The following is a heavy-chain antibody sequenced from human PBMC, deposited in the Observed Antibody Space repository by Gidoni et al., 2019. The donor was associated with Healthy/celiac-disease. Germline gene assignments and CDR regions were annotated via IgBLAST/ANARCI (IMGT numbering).Heavy chain of an antibody. Sequence: QLQLQESGPGLVKPSETLSLTCTVSGGSISSSSYYWGWIRQPPGTGLEWIGSIYYSGSTYYNPSLKSRVTISVDTSKNQFSLKLSSVTAADTAVYYCARLLILDSSGADAFDIWGQGTMVTVSS. J-gene: IGHJ3*02. D-gene: IGHD3-22*01. CDR2: IYYSGST. V-gene: IGHV4-39*01. CDR1: GGSISSSSYY. CDR3: ARLLILDSSGADAFDI.